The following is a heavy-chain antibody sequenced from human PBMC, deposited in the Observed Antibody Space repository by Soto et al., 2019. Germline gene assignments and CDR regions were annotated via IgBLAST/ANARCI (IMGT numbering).Heavy chain of an antibody. D-gene: IGHD4-17*01. V-gene: IGHV3-23*01. Sequence: GGSLRLSCAASGFTFSSYAMNWVRQAPGKGLAWVSAISGSGSSTYYADSVKGRFTISRDNSRNTLYLQMNSLRAEDTAVYYCAKDFLKDYGGNAGGDYWGQGTLVTVSS. CDR2: ISGSGSST. CDR3: AKDFLKDYGGNAGGDY. CDR1: GFTFSSYA. J-gene: IGHJ4*02.